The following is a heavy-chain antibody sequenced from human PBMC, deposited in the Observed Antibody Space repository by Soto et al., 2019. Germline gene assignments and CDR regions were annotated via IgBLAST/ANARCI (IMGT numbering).Heavy chain of an antibody. V-gene: IGHV3-74*01. CDR2: INPDGSAT. CDR1: GFTFSSYW. CDR3: GRGGSDSPMAPGY. Sequence: LRLSCAASGFTFSSYWMHWVRQAPGKGLVWVSRINPDGSATNYADSVKGRFTISRDNAKNTLYLQMNSLRAEDAAVFYCGRGGSDSPMAPGYWGQGTLVTVSS. D-gene: IGHD5-18*01. J-gene: IGHJ4*02.